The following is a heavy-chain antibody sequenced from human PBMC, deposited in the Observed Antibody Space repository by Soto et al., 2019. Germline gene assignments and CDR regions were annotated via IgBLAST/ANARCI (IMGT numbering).Heavy chain of an antibody. Sequence: GGSLRLSCAASGFTFSNAWMSWVRQAPGKGLEWVGRIKSKTDGGTTDYAAPVKGRFTISRDDSKNTLYLQMNSLKTEDTAVYCCTTGPPYYDILTGYYFDYWGQGTLVTVSS. J-gene: IGHJ4*02. CDR1: GFTFSNAW. V-gene: IGHV3-15*01. CDR3: TTGPPYYDILTGYYFDY. D-gene: IGHD3-9*01. CDR2: IKSKTDGGTT.